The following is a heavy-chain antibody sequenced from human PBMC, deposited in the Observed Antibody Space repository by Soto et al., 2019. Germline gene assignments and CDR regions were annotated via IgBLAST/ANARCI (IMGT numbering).Heavy chain of an antibody. CDR2: IYTSGST. V-gene: IGHV4-4*07. D-gene: IGHD3-22*01. CDR1: GGSISSYY. Sequence: SETLSLTCTVSGGSISSYYWSWIRQPAGKGLERIGRIYTSGSTNYNPSLKSRVTMSVDTSKNQFSLKLSSVTAADTAVYYCARDQVVTTLYYYYYYGMDVWGQGTTVTVSS. J-gene: IGHJ6*02. CDR3: ARDQVVTTLYYYYYYGMDV.